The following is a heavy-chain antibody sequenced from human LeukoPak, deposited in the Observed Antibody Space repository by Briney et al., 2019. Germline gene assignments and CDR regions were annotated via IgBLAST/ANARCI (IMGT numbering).Heavy chain of an antibody. CDR1: GFTFSSYA. J-gene: IGHJ4*02. CDR2: ISYDGSNK. V-gene: IGHV3-30*04. Sequence: GGPLRLSCAASGFTFSSYAMHWVRQAPGKGLEWVAVISYDGSNKYYADPVKGRFTISRDNSKNTLYLQMNSLRAEDTAVYYCAKVRYCSGVNCYPDDNWGQGTLVTVSS. CDR3: AKVRYCSGVNCYPDDN. D-gene: IGHD2-15*01.